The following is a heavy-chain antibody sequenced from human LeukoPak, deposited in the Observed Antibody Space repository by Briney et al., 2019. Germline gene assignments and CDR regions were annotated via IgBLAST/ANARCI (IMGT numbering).Heavy chain of an antibody. CDR1: GFTFSSYS. Sequence: QPGGSLRLFCAASGFTFSSYSMNWVRQAPGKGLEWVSYISSSSSTIYYADSVKGRFTISRDNAKNSLYLQMNSLRAEGTAVYYCASQRFLEWLLCIDYWGQGTLVTVSS. CDR2: ISSSSSTI. D-gene: IGHD3-3*01. CDR3: ASQRFLEWLLCIDY. V-gene: IGHV3-48*01. J-gene: IGHJ4*02.